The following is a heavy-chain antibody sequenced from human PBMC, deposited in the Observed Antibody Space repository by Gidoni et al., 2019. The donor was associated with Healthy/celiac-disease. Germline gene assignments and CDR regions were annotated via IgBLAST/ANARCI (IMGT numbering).Heavy chain of an antibody. V-gene: IGHV4-38-2*01. Sequence: QVQLQESGPGLVKPSETLSLTCAVSGYSLSSGYYWGWIRQPPGKGLEWIGSIYHSGSTYYNPSLKSRVTISVDTSKNQFSLKLSSVTAADTAVYYCARVYVVVPAAINWFDPWGQGTLVTVSS. CDR2: IYHSGST. D-gene: IGHD2-2*02. CDR1: GYSLSSGYY. J-gene: IGHJ5*02. CDR3: ARVYVVVPAAINWFDP.